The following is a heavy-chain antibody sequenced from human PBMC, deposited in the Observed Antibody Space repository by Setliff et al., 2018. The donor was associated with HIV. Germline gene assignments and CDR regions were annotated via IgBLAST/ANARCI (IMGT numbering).Heavy chain of an antibody. V-gene: IGHV4-34*01. CDR3: ASLFGRYDSSAKPIWYFDL. CDR2: INHSGRT. Sequence: SETLSLTCAVYGGSFSDNYWSWIRQSPGKGLEWIGEINHSGRTKYSPSLRSRVSISVDTSKNQFSLKLSSVTAADTAVYYCASLFGRYDSSAKPIWYFDLWGRGTLVTVSS. J-gene: IGHJ2*01. D-gene: IGHD3-22*01. CDR1: GGSFSDNY.